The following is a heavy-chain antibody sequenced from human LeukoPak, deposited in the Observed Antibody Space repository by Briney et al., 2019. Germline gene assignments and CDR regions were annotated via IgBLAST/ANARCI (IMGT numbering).Heavy chain of an antibody. CDR1: GGSFSGYY. D-gene: IGHD6-13*01. Sequence: SETLSLTCAVYGGSFSGYYWSWIRKPPGKGLEWIGEINHSGSTNYNPSLKSRVTISVDTSKNQFSLKLSSVTAADTAVYYCARGLGGGRYSSSWYERVAWFDPWGQGTLVTVSS. J-gene: IGHJ5*02. V-gene: IGHV4-34*01. CDR2: INHSGST. CDR3: ARGLGGGRYSSSWYERVAWFDP.